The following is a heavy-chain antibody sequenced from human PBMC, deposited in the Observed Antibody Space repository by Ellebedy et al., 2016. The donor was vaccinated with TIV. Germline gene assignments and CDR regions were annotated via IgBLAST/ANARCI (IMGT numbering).Heavy chain of an antibody. Sequence: ASVKVSXKVSRYTLTELSMHWVRQAPGKGLEWMGGFDPEDGETIYAQKFQGRVTMTEDTSTDTAYMELSSLRSEDTAVYYCATASVWGYSSSWYDYWGQGTLVTVSS. D-gene: IGHD6-13*01. J-gene: IGHJ4*02. CDR1: RYTLTELS. CDR2: FDPEDGET. CDR3: ATASVWGYSSSWYDY. V-gene: IGHV1-24*01.